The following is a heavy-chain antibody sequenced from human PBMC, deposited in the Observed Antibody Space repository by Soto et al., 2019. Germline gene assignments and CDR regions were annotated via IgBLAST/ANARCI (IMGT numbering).Heavy chain of an antibody. V-gene: IGHV3-23*01. CDR1: GFTFSSYA. CDR2: ISGSGGST. CDR3: AKWAPWSSSSDPDWFDP. J-gene: IGHJ5*02. D-gene: IGHD6-6*01. Sequence: GGSLSLSCAASGFTFSSYAMSWVRQAPGKGLEWVSAISGSGGSTYYADSVKGRFTISRNNSKNTLYLQMNSLRAEDTAVYYCAKWAPWSSSSDPDWFDPWGQGTLVTVSS.